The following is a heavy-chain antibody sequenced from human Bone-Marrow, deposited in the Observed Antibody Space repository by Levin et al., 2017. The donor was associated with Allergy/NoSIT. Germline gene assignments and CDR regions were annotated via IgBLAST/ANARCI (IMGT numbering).Heavy chain of an antibody. V-gene: IGHV1-69*13. CDR1: GGTFSSFP. D-gene: IGHD4-17*01. J-gene: IGHJ6*03. Sequence: SVKVSCKASGGTFSSFPITWLRQAPGQGLEWPGGIIPIFDTTNYAQNFQGRVTITAEESTNTAYLELISLKSDDTADDYCARGEDYGDYGGESDFYYYYMDVWGKGTTVTVSS. CDR3: ARGEDYGDYGGESDFYYYYMDV. CDR2: IIPIFDTT.